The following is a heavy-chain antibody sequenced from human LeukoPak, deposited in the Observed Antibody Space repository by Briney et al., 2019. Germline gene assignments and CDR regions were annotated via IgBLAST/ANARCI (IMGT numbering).Heavy chain of an antibody. CDR3: ACSGWPETPSDY. CDR1: GFAFSTYG. CDR2: ILHDGSNT. V-gene: IGHV3-30*03. Sequence: GRSLRLSCAASGFAFSTYGMHWVRQAPGKGLEWVAVILHDGSNTYYADSVKGRFTVSRDNSKSTLYLQMSSLRIEDTAVYYSACSGWPETPSDYWGQGTLVTVSS. D-gene: IGHD6-19*01. J-gene: IGHJ4*02.